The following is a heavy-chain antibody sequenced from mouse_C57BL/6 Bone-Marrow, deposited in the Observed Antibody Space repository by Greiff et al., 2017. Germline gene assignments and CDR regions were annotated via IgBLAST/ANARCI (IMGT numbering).Heavy chain of an antibody. CDR3: AREGDGYYFDY. CDR2: IYPGRGNT. D-gene: IGHD2-3*01. CDR1: GYSFTSYY. J-gene: IGHJ2*01. V-gene: IGHV1-66*01. Sequence: VQLQQSGPELVKPGASVKISCKASGYSFTSYYIHWVKQRPGQGLEWIGWIYPGRGNTKYNEKFKGKATLTADTSSSTAYMQLSSLTSEDSAVYYCAREGDGYYFDYWGQGTTLTVSS.